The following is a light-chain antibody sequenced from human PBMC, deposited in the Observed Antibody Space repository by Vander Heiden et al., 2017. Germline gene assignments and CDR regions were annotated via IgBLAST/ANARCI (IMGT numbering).Light chain of an antibody. CDR1: QDISNY. V-gene: IGKV1-33*01. Sequence: DIQMTQSPSSLSASVGDRVTITCQASQDISNYLNWYQQKPGKAPKLLIYDASKLEKGVPSRFSGSGSGTDFTFTISSLQPEDLATYHWQQDDNLLLFGQGTKLEIK. CDR3: QQDDNLLL. CDR2: DAS. J-gene: IGKJ2*01.